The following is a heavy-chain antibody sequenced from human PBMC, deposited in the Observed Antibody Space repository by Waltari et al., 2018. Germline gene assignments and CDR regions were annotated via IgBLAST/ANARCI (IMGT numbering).Heavy chain of an antibody. CDR2: ISSSSSYI. J-gene: IGHJ4*02. CDR3: ARDKDADNYFDY. Sequence: EVQLVESGGGLVKPGGSLRLSCAASGFTFSSYSMNWVRQAPGKGLEWVSSISSSSSYIYYADSVKGRFTISRDNAKNSLYLQMNSLRAEDTAVYYCARDKDADNYFDYWGQGTLVTVSS. CDR1: GFTFSSYS. V-gene: IGHV3-21*01. D-gene: IGHD3-16*01.